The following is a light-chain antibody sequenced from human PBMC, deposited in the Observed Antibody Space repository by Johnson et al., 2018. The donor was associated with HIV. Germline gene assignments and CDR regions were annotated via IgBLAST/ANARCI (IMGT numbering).Light chain of an antibody. CDR3: GTWDSSLRVGF. J-gene: IGLJ1*01. Sequence: QSVLTQPPSVSAAPGQKVTISCSGSSSNIGNKYVSWYQQLPGTAPKLLIYEKNKRPSGIPDRFSGSKSGTSATLGVTGLQTGDEADYYCGTWDSSLRVGFFGTGTKVTVL. V-gene: IGLV1-51*02. CDR1: SSNIGNKY. CDR2: EKN.